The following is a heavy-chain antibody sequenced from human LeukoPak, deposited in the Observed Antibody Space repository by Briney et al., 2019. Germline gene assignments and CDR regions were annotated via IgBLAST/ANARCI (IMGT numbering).Heavy chain of an antibody. Sequence: PGGSLRLSCAASGLTFSSYWMSWVRQAPGKGLEWVANIKQDGSEKYYVDSVKGRFTISSDNAKNSLYLQMNSLRAEDTAVYYCARVAVRGVIGDPWGQGTLVTVSS. CDR1: GLTFSSYW. V-gene: IGHV3-7*03. CDR2: IKQDGSEK. CDR3: ARVAVRGVIGDP. D-gene: IGHD3-10*01. J-gene: IGHJ5*02.